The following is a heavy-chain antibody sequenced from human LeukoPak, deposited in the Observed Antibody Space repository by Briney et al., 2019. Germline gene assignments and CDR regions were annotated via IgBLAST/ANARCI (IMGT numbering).Heavy chain of an antibody. D-gene: IGHD5-12*01. CDR2: ISYDGSSK. J-gene: IGHJ4*02. Sequence: GGSLRLSCAASGFTFTRYAMHWVRQAPGKGLEWVAVISYDGSSKYSADSVKGRFTISRDNSRNTLYLQMNSLRAEDTAVYYCAKVASGYEADYWGQGTLVTVSS. CDR1: GFTFTRYA. CDR3: AKVASGYEADY. V-gene: IGHV3-30*04.